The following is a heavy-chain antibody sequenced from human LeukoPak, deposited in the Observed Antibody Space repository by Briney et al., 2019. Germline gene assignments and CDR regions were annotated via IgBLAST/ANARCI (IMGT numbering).Heavy chain of an antibody. J-gene: IGHJ4*02. CDR3: ATTYYYDSSGYAGY. Sequence: GGSLRLSCAASGFTFSTYWMHWVRQAPGKGLVWVSRINSDGSSTSYADSVKGRFTISRDNAKNTLYLQMNSLGAEDTAVYYCATTYYYDSSGYAGYWGQGTLVTVSS. V-gene: IGHV3-74*01. CDR1: GFTFSTYW. D-gene: IGHD3-22*01. CDR2: INSDGSST.